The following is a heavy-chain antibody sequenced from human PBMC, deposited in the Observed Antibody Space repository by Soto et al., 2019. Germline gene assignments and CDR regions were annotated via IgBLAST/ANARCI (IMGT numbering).Heavy chain of an antibody. V-gene: IGHV1-69*01. CDR1: GGTFSSYA. D-gene: IGHD6-13*01. Sequence: QVQLVQSGAEVKKPGSSVKVSCKASGGTFSSYAISWVRQAPGQGLEWMGGIIPIFGTANYAQKFQGRVTITADESKSTAYMELSSLRSEDTAVYYCARYIAAAGTSAIWFDPWGQGTLVTVSS. J-gene: IGHJ5*02. CDR3: ARYIAAAGTSAIWFDP. CDR2: IIPIFGTA.